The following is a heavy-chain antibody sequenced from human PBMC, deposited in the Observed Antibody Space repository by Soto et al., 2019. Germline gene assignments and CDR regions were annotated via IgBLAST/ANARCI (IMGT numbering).Heavy chain of an antibody. V-gene: IGHV1-46*03. CDR3: ASLAGGGDFDY. CDR1: GYTFTSYY. J-gene: IGHJ4*02. Sequence: QVQLVQSGAEVKKPGASVKVSCKASGYTFTSYYMHWVRQAPGQGLEWMGIINPSGGSTSYAQKCQGRVTMTRDTSTSTVYMELSSLRSEATAVYYCASLAGGGDFDYWGQGTLVTVSS. CDR2: INPSGGST.